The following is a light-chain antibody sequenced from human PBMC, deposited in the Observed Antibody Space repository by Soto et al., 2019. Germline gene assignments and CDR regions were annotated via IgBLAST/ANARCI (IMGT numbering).Light chain of an antibody. CDR1: QSITSY. Sequence: DIQMTQSPSSLSASVGDRVTITCRASQSITSYLNWYQQKPGKAPNLLIYSAFSLESGVPSRFSGSGSGTDYTLTISSLQPEDFATYFCQQDINYPWTFGQGTKVDI. CDR2: SAF. CDR3: QQDINYPWT. J-gene: IGKJ1*01. V-gene: IGKV1-39*01.